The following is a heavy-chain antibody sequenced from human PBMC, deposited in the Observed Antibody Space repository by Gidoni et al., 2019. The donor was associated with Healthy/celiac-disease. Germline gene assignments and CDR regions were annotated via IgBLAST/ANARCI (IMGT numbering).Heavy chain of an antibody. Sequence: QVQLQQWGAGLLKPSETLSLTCAVYGGSFSGYYWSWIRQPPGKGLEWIGEINHSGRTNYNPSLKSRVTISVDTSKNQFSLKLSSVTAADTAVYYCAKGRALYGTADYWGQGTLVTVSS. V-gene: IGHV4-34*01. CDR2: INHSGRT. J-gene: IGHJ4*02. D-gene: IGHD4-17*01. CDR1: GGSFSGYY. CDR3: AKGRALYGTADY.